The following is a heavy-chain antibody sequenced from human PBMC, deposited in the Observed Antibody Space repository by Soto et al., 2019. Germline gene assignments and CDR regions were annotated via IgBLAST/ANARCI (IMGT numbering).Heavy chain of an antibody. V-gene: IGHV5-51*01. CDR2: IYPGDSDT. Sequence: PGESLKISWKGSGYSFTSYWIGWVRQMPGKGLEWMGIIYPGDSDTRYSPSFEGHVTISADRSISTAYLQWSSLKASEPAMYYCASQSSCEYYYYYCMDVWGKGTTVTVSS. D-gene: IGHD6-13*01. CDR1: GYSFTSYW. CDR3: ASQSSCEYYYYYCMDV. J-gene: IGHJ6*03.